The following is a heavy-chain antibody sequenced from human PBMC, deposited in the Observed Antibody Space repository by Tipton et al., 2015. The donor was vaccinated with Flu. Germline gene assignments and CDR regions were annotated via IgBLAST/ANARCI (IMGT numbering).Heavy chain of an antibody. Sequence: QSGPEVKKPGSSVKVSCKASGGTFSSYAISWVRQAPGQGLEWMGGIIPIFGTANYAQKFQGRVTITADESTSTAYMELSSLRSEDTAVYYCARERPGVGGNWNDGGDAFDIWGQGTMVTVSS. CDR3: ARERPGVGGNWNDGGDAFDI. CDR2: IIPIFGTA. CDR1: GGTFSSYA. J-gene: IGHJ3*02. V-gene: IGHV1-69*01. D-gene: IGHD1-1*01.